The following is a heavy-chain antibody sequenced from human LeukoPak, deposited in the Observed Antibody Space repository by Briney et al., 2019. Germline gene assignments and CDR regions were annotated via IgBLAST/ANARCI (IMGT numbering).Heavy chain of an antibody. CDR1: GYSFTSFA. V-gene: IGHV7-4-1*01. CDR2: INTNTGNP. Sequence: ASVKVSFKASGYSFTSFAMNWVRQAPGQGLEWMGWINTNTGNPTYARGFAGRFVFSLDTSVSTAYLQISGLEAEDTAVYYCARGRDCSGGNCYSDYWGQGTLVTVSS. J-gene: IGHJ4*02. CDR3: ARGRDCSGGNCYSDY. D-gene: IGHD2-15*01.